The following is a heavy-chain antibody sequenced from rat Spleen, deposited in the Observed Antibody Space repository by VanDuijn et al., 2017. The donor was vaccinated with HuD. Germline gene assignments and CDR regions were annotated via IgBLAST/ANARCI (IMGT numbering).Heavy chain of an antibody. D-gene: IGHD1-11*01. V-gene: IGHV5-31*01. CDR1: GFTFNNYW. Sequence: EVQLVESGGGLVQPGRSLKLSCVASGFTFNNYWMTWIRQAPGKGLEWVASITNASGRTYYRDSVKGRFIFFRDNAKSTLYLRMNSLRSEDTATYYCARRHYGYTDYFDYWGQGVMVTVSS. CDR3: ARRHYGYTDYFDY. J-gene: IGHJ2*01. CDR2: ITNASGRT.